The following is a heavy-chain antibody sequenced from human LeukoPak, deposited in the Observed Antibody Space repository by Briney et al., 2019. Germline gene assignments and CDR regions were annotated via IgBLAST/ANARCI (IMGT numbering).Heavy chain of an antibody. CDR3: AKDRLITVPKLEDDVFDI. CDR2: ISWNSGSI. D-gene: IGHD4-17*01. Sequence: PGRSLRLSCAASGFTFDDYAMHWVRQTPGEGLEWVSGISWNSGSINYADSVKGRFTISRDNAKNSLYLQMNSPRPEDTALYYCAKDRLITVPKLEDDVFDIWGQGTMVTVSS. CDR1: GFTFDDYA. J-gene: IGHJ3*02. V-gene: IGHV3-9*01.